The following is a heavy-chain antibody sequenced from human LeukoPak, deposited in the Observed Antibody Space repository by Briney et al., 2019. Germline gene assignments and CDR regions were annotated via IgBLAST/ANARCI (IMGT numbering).Heavy chain of an antibody. CDR1: GFTFSSYA. Sequence: PGGSLRLSCAASGFTFSSYAMSWVRQAPGKGLEWVSAISGSGGSTYYADSVKGRFTISRDNSKNTLYLQVNSLRAEDTAVYYCAKAGQYSSGWYDETNDAFDIWGQGTMVTVSS. D-gene: IGHD6-19*01. CDR3: AKAGQYSSGWYDETNDAFDI. J-gene: IGHJ3*02. V-gene: IGHV3-23*01. CDR2: ISGSGGST.